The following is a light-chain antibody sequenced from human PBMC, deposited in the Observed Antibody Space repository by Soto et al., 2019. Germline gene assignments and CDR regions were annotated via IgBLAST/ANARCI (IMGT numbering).Light chain of an antibody. Sequence: EIVMTQSPATLSVSPGEGATLSCKASQNVYNNLAWYQQRPGQPPRLLIYDASTRATGISARFNGSGYGTEVTLTISSLQSEDFAVYFCQQCRNWPLTFGGGTKVEIK. CDR1: QNVYNN. CDR3: QQCRNWPLT. CDR2: DAS. J-gene: IGKJ4*01. V-gene: IGKV3-15*01.